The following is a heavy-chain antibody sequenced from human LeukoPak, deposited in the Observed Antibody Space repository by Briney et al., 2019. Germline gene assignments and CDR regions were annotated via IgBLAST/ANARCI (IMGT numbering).Heavy chain of an antibody. D-gene: IGHD1-26*01. CDR3: ARGASNSVGAADY. CDR1: GFTFSNHF. CDR2: IWYDGSNK. Sequence: GGSLRLSCSTSGFTFSNHFMHWVRQAPGKGLEWVAVIWYDGSNKYYADSVKGRFTISRDNSKNTLYLQMNSLRAEDTAVYYCARGASNSVGAADYWGQGTLVTVSS. V-gene: IGHV3-33*08. J-gene: IGHJ4*02.